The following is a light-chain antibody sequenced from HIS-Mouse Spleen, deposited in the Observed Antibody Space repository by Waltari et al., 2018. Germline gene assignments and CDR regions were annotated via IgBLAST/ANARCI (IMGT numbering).Light chain of an antibody. CDR3: QQYNSYPRT. J-gene: IGKJ1*01. CDR1: QSISSW. V-gene: IGKV1-5*03. CDR2: KAS. Sequence: IKMTQSPSTLSASVGDSVTTTCRASQSISSWLAWYQQKPGKAPKLLIYKASSLESGVPSRFSGSGSGTEFTLTISSLQPDDFATYYCQQYNSYPRTFGQGTKVEIK.